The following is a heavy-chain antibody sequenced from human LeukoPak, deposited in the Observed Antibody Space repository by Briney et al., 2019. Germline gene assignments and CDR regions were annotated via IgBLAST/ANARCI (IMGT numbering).Heavy chain of an antibody. J-gene: IGHJ5*02. Sequence: GASVKVSCKACGYTFTGYYIHWVRQAPEQGPEWMGWINPHSGATNYAQKFQGRVTMTRDTSISTAFMELSSLRSDDTAMYYCSRDLLMYYSGSGESTWGQGTQVTVSS. CDR1: GYTFTGYY. CDR2: INPHSGAT. CDR3: SRDLLMYYSGSGEST. V-gene: IGHV1-2*02. D-gene: IGHD3-10*01.